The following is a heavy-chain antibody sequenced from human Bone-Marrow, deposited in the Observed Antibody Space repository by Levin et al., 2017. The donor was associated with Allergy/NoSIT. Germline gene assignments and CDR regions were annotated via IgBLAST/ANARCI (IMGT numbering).Heavy chain of an antibody. CDR2: IRSKDKNYAT. CDR3: TRAAMSGTWRFDP. V-gene: IGHV3-73*01. D-gene: IGHD1/OR15-1a*01. Sequence: PGGSLRLSCAASGFTLSGSFMHWVRQASGKGLEWIGRIRSKDKNYATTYAASVKGRFTISRDDSKNTAYLQMNSLKTEDTAVYYCTRAAMSGTWRFDPWGQGTLVTVSS. J-gene: IGHJ5*02. CDR1: GFTLSGSF.